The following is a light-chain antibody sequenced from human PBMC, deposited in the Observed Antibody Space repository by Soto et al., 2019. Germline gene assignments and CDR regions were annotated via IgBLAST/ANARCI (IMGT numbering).Light chain of an antibody. CDR1: QTISSW. Sequence: DIQMTQSPSTLSGSVGDRVTITCRASQTISSWLAWYQQKPGKAPKLLIYKASTLKSGVPSRFSGSGSGTEFNLTISSLQPDDFATYYCQQYNDSFPYNFGQGTKVDI. J-gene: IGKJ2*01. CDR2: KAS. V-gene: IGKV1-5*03. CDR3: QQYNDSFPYN.